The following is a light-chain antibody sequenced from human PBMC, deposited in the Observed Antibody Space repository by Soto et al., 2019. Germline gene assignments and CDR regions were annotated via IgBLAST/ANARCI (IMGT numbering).Light chain of an antibody. CDR2: DAS. CDR3: QQCDNTQIT. Sequence: IEVTQSTSYLAASLADRVTITCRASQSIGTYVAWYRQKAGAAPGLLIYDASTWQSGVPSRFSGSGSGTDFTLTISSLQPDDFAAYYCQQCDNTQITFGQGTKV. CDR1: QSIGTY. J-gene: IGKJ1*01. V-gene: IGKV1-39*01.